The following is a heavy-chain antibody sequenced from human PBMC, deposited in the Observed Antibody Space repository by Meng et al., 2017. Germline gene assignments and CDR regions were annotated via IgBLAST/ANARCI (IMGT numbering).Heavy chain of an antibody. CDR1: ACPFRSYS. J-gene: IGHJ4*02. CDR3: VRGTDYGDYYFDY. CDR2: IIPIFGTA. Sequence: LVQSGAEVKSPGSSVKVAFKASACPFRSYSISWVRQATGQGLEWMRGIIPIFGTANYAQKFQGRVTITADKSTSTAYMELSSLRSEDTAVYYCVRGTDYGDYYFDYWGQGTLVTVSS. V-gene: IGHV1-69*06. D-gene: IGHD4-17*01.